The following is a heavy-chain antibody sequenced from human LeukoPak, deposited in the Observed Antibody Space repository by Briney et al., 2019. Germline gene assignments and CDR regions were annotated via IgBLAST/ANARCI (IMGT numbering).Heavy chain of an antibody. J-gene: IGHJ4*02. Sequence: KPGGSLRLSCAASGFTFSSYSMNWVRQAPGKGLEWVSSITGSTNYIYYADSVKGRFTISRDNAKNSLYLQMNSLRAEDTAVYYCARVGYCSSSTCRNYFDYWGQGTLVTVSS. CDR2: ITGSTNYI. D-gene: IGHD2-2*01. V-gene: IGHV3-21*01. CDR3: ARVGYCSSSTCRNYFDY. CDR1: GFTFSSYS.